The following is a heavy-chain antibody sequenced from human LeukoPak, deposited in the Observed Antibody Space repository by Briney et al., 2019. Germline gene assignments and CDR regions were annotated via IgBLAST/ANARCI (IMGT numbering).Heavy chain of an antibody. CDR1: GFTFSSYS. CDR3: ARDLALRYFDWLFPKENAFDY. D-gene: IGHD3-9*01. Sequence: PEGSLSLPCAASGFTFSSYSMNWVRQATGKGLEWVSYISSSSNTIYYAHSEKGRFTISRDNANNSLYLYMHSLRDEDAAVYYCARDLALRYFDWLFPKENAFDYWGQGTLVTVSS. CDR2: ISSSSNTI. V-gene: IGHV3-48*02. J-gene: IGHJ4*02.